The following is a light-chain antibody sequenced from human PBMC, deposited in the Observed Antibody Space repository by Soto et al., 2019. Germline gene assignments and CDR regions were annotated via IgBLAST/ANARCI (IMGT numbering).Light chain of an antibody. Sequence: EIVLTQSPATLSLSPGERATLSCRASQSVSSYLAWYQQKPGQAPRLLIYDASNRATGIPARFSGSGSGTDFTLTISSLEPEDFAVYYCQQRSNWPRFGQVTMVEIK. V-gene: IGKV3-11*01. J-gene: IGKJ1*01. CDR1: QSVSSY. CDR3: QQRSNWPR. CDR2: DAS.